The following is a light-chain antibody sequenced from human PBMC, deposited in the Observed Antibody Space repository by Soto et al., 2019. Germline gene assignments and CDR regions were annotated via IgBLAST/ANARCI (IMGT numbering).Light chain of an antibody. V-gene: IGKV3-20*01. Sequence: EVVMRQSPATLSVSPGEGATLSCRASQGIGDTLAWYQHKPGQTPRLLIYDASSRATGIPDRFSGSGSGTDFTLTISRLESEDFAVYYCQQYGSSPRTFGQGTKVDIK. CDR1: QGIGDT. J-gene: IGKJ1*01. CDR2: DAS. CDR3: QQYGSSPRT.